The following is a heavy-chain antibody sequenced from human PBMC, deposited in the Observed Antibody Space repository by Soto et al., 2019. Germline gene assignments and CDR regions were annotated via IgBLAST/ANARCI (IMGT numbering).Heavy chain of an antibody. CDR2: IYYSGST. J-gene: IGHJ5*02. Sequence: QLQLQESGPGLVKPSETLSLTCTVSGGSISSSSYYWGWIRQPPGKGLEWIGSIYYSGSTYYNASLKSRVTISVDTSKNQFSLKLSSVIAADTAVYFCARSNDETVAVGGWFDPWGQGTLVTVSS. V-gene: IGHV4-39*01. D-gene: IGHD2-15*01. CDR1: GGSISSSSYY. CDR3: ARSNDETVAVGGWFDP.